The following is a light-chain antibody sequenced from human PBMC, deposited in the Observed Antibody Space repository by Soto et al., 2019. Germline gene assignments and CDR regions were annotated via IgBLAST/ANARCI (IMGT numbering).Light chain of an antibody. CDR3: QQYVSSPWT. CDR2: GAS. V-gene: IGKV3-20*01. J-gene: IGKJ1*01. CDR1: QSVSNSF. Sequence: ELVLTQSPGTLSLSPGERVTLSCRASQSVSNSFLAWYQQKPGQAPRLLISGASSRATGIPDRFSGSGSGTDFTLTISRLEPEDSAVYYCQQYVSSPWTFGQWTKVEIK.